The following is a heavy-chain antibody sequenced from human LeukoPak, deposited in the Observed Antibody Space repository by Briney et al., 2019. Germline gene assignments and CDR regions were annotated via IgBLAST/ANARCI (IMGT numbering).Heavy chain of an antibody. Sequence: GGSLRLSCAASGFTFSNYWINWVRQAPEKGLEWVANIKQDGSETYCVDSVKGRFTISRDNAKNSLYLQLNSLRAEDTAVYYCARDYAWDSYGLVLDSWGQGALVTVSS. CDR2: IKQDGSET. CDR3: ARDYAWDSYGLVLDS. V-gene: IGHV3-7*03. D-gene: IGHD3-16*02. J-gene: IGHJ4*02. CDR1: GFTFSNYW.